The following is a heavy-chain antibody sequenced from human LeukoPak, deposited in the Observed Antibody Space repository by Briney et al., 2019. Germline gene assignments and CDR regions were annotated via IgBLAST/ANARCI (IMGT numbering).Heavy chain of an antibody. V-gene: IGHV3-30*03. J-gene: IGHJ4*02. CDR3: ARSGDGGYDSDY. Sequence: GGSLRLSCAASGFTFSSYGMHWVRQAPGKGLEWVAVLSYDGSVTYYADSVRGRFTISRDSSKNTLYLQMDSLRAEDTAVYYCARSGDGGYDSDYWGQGTLVTVSS. CDR2: LSYDGSVT. D-gene: IGHD5-12*01. CDR1: GFTFSSYG.